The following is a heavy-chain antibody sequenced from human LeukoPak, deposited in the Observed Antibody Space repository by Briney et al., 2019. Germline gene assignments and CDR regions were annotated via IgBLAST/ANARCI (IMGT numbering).Heavy chain of an antibody. V-gene: IGHV3-13*01. D-gene: IGHD6-19*01. J-gene: IGHJ6*02. CDR3: VRETHPGGSSGPYGGMDV. Sequence: GGSLRLSCAASGFTISSYDMHWVRQTTRKGLEWVSSIGPAGDTFYPGSVKGRFAISSEKAKNSLYLQMNSLRAGDTAVYYCVRETHPGGSSGPYGGMDVWGQGTTVTASS. CDR1: GFTISSYD. CDR2: IGPAGDT.